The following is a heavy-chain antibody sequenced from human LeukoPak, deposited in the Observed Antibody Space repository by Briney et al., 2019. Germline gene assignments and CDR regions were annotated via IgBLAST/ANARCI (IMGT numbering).Heavy chain of an antibody. CDR1: GGSISSYY. CDR2: IYTSGST. J-gene: IGHJ6*03. Sequence: SETLSLTCTVSGGSISSYYWSWIRQPAGKGLEWIGRIYTSGSTNYNPSLRSRVTMSVDTSKNQFSLKLSSVTAADTAVYYCARDQDYYDSSGYYYYYYMDVWDKGTTVTVSS. CDR3: ARDQDYYDSSGYYYYYYMDV. V-gene: IGHV4-4*07. D-gene: IGHD3-22*01.